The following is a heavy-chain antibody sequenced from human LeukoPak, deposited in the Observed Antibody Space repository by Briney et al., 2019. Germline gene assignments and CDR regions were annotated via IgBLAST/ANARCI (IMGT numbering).Heavy chain of an antibody. J-gene: IGHJ4*02. CDR1: GGSVSSYY. CDR2: VHYSGTT. CDR3: SREGPRRDGYNADN. Sequence: SGTLSLTCIVSGGSVSSYYWSWIRQPPGKGLEWIGYVHYSGTTNYNPSLKSRVTMSVDTSKNQFSLKLTSVTAADTAVYYCSREGPRRDGYNADNWGQGTLVTVSS. D-gene: IGHD5-24*01. V-gene: IGHV4-59*02.